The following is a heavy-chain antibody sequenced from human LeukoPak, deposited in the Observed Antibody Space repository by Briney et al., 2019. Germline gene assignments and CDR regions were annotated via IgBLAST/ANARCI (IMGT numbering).Heavy chain of an antibody. CDR2: ISSSSTI. V-gene: IGHV3-48*01. CDR3: ARVSYGSGSYPHDY. Sequence: PGGSLRLSCAASGFTFSSYSMNWVRQAPGKGLEWVSYISSSSTIYYADSVKGRFTISRDNAKDSLYLQMNSLRAEDTAVYYCARVSYGSGSYPHDYWGQGTLVTVSS. J-gene: IGHJ4*02. CDR1: GFTFSSYS. D-gene: IGHD3-10*01.